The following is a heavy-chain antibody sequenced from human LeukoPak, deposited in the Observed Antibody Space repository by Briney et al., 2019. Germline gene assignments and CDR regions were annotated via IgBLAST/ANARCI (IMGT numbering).Heavy chain of an antibody. Sequence: ASVKVSCKASGYTFTSYYMHWVRQAPGQGLEWMGIINPSGGSTSYAQKFQGRVTMTRDTSTSTVYMELSSLRSEDTGVYYCARGRPPYSSSSNWFDPWGQGTLVTVSS. J-gene: IGHJ5*02. CDR2: INPSGGST. CDR3: ARGRPPYSSSSNWFDP. D-gene: IGHD6-6*01. V-gene: IGHV1-46*01. CDR1: GYTFTSYY.